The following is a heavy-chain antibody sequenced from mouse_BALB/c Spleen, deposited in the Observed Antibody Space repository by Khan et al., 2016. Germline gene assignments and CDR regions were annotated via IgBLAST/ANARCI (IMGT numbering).Heavy chain of an antibody. CDR1: GFDFSRYW. J-gene: IGHJ4*01. V-gene: IGHV4-2*02. CDR3: ARLLRYAMDY. Sequence: EVQLQESGGGLVQPGGSLNLSCAASGFDFSRYWMSWARQAPGKGQEWIGDINPGSSTINYTPSLKDKFIISRDNAKNTLYLQMSKVRSEDTALYYCARLLRYAMDYWGQGTSVTVSS. D-gene: IGHD1-1*01. CDR2: INPGSSTI.